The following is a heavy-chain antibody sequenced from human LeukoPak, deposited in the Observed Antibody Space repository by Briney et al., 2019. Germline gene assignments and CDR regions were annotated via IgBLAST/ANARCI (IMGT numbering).Heavy chain of an antibody. CDR1: GFTFSTYW. J-gene: IGHJ4*02. CDR2: MRRDGNEI. CDR3: AREDTGYYDYVWGSYRPFDY. Sequence: GGSLRLSCSASGFTFSTYWMSWVRQAPGKGLEWVANMRRDGNEIYYLDSVRGRFTISRDNAKNTLYLQMNSLRVEDTAVYYCAREDTGYYDYVWGSYRPFDYWGQGTLVTVSS. V-gene: IGHV3-7*01. D-gene: IGHD3-16*02.